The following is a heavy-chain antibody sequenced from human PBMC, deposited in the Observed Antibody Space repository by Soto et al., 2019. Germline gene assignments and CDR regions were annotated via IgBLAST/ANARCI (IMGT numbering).Heavy chain of an antibody. V-gene: IGHV1-18*01. CDR3: ARDLTYGGNSGIFDY. Sequence: QVQLVQSGAEVKKPGASVKVSCKASGYTFTRDGISWVRQAPGQGLEWMGWISAYNGNTNYAQKLQGRVTMTTDTATSTAYMELRSLRPDDTAVYYCARDLTYGGNSGIFDYWGQGPLVTVSS. D-gene: IGHD2-21*02. CDR2: ISAYNGNT. J-gene: IGHJ4*02. CDR1: GYTFTRDG.